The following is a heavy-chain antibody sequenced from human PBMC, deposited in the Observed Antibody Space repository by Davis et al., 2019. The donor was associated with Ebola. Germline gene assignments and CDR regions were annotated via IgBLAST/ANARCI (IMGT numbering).Heavy chain of an antibody. CDR2: ISSSGSTI. V-gene: IGHV3-11*04. CDR3: VGGGSYLGRPDY. CDR1: GFTFSDYY. D-gene: IGHD1-26*01. J-gene: IGHJ4*02. Sequence: GESLKISCAASGFTFSDYYMSWIRQAPGKGLEWVSYISSSGSTIYYADSVKGRFTISRDNAKNSLYLQMNSLRAEDTAVYYCVGGGSYLGRPDYWGQGTLVTVSS.